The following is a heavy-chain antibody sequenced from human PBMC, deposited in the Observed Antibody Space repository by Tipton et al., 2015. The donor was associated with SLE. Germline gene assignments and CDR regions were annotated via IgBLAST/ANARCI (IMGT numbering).Heavy chain of an antibody. Sequence: VQLVQSGAEVKKPGSSVKVSCKASGGTFSSYAISWVRQAPGQGLEWMGGIITIFGTANYAQKFQGRVTITADEATSTAYMELSSRRSGDTAVYYCARAYCGGDCYSGYYFDYWGQGTLVTVSS. CDR3: ARAYCGGDCYSGYYFDY. J-gene: IGHJ4*02. D-gene: IGHD2-21*02. CDR1: GGTFSSYA. CDR2: IITIFGTA. V-gene: IGHV1-69*01.